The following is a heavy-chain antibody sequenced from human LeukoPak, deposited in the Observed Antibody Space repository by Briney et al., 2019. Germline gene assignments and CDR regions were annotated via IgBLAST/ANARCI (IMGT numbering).Heavy chain of an antibody. J-gene: IGHJ3*02. Sequence: SETLSLTCTVSGGSISSSSYYWGWIRQPPGKGLEWIGYIYYSGSTYYNPSLKSRVTISVDTSKNQFSLKLSSVTAADTAVYYCARGGYSYGYPNAFDIWGQGTMVTVSS. V-gene: IGHV4-31*03. CDR2: IYYSGST. D-gene: IGHD5-18*01. CDR3: ARGGYSYGYPNAFDI. CDR1: GGSISSSSYY.